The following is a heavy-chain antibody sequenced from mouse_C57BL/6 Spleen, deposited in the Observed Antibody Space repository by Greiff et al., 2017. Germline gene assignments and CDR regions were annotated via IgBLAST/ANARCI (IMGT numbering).Heavy chain of an antibody. V-gene: IGHV1-69*01. D-gene: IGHD3-2*02. CDR1: GYTFTSYW. J-gene: IGHJ3*01. CDR3: AREELRLFAY. Sequence: QVQLQQPGAELVMPGASVKLSCKASGYTFTSYWMHWVKQRPGQGLEWIGEIDPSDSYTNYNQKFKGKSTLTVDKSSSTAYMQLSSLTSEDSAVYYCAREELRLFAYWGQGTLVTVSA. CDR2: IDPSDSYT.